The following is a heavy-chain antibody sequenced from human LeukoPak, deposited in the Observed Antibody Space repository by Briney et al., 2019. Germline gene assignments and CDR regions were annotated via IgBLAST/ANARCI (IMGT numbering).Heavy chain of an antibody. CDR1: GGTFSSYA. V-gene: IGHV1-69*04. CDR2: IIPIFGIA. Sequence: SVKVSCKASGGTFSSYAISWVRQAPGQGLEWMGRIIPIFGIANYAQKFQGRVTITADKSTSTAYMELSSLRSEDTAVYYCASSGGYCSGGSCYSHYWGQGTPVTVSS. CDR3: ASSGGYCSGGSCYSHY. J-gene: IGHJ4*02. D-gene: IGHD2-15*01.